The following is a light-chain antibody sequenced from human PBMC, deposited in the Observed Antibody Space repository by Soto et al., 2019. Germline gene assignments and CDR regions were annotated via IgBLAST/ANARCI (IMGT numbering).Light chain of an antibody. CDR1: QGISSW. Sequence: DIQMTQSPSTLSASVGDRVTITCRASQGISSWLAWYQQKPGKAPNLLIYKASTLESGVPSRFSGSGSGTEFTLTISSLQPADFATYYCQQYHSYSITFGQGTRLEIK. CDR2: KAS. J-gene: IGKJ5*01. V-gene: IGKV1-5*03. CDR3: QQYHSYSIT.